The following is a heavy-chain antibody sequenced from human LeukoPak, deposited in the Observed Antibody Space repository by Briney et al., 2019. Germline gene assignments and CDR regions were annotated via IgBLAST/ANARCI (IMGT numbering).Heavy chain of an antibody. Sequence: KPSETLSLTCAVYGGSFSGYYWSWIRQPPGKGLEWIGEINHSGSTNYNPSLKSRVTISVDTSKNQFSLKLSSVTAADTAVYYCAMNSLTVSSGWAPSFDYWGQGTLVTVSS. CDR1: GGSFSGYY. D-gene: IGHD6-19*01. V-gene: IGHV4-34*01. CDR2: INHSGST. J-gene: IGHJ4*02. CDR3: AMNSLTVSSGWAPSFDY.